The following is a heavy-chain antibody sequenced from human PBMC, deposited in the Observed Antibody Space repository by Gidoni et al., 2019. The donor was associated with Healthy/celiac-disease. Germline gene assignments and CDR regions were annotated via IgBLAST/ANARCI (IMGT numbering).Heavy chain of an antibody. J-gene: IGHJ6*02. D-gene: IGHD2-2*01. CDR3: ARYSPKCISTSCRRDYYYYYGMDV. CDR1: GGSFSGYY. CDR2: INHSGST. Sequence: QVQLQQWGAGLLKPSEPLSLTCAVYGGSFSGYYWSWLRKPPGKGLEWSGEINHSGSTNYHPTIKSRVTISVDTSKNQFSLKLSSVTAADTAVYYWARYSPKCISTSCRRDYYYYYGMDVWGQGTTVTVSS. V-gene: IGHV4-34*01.